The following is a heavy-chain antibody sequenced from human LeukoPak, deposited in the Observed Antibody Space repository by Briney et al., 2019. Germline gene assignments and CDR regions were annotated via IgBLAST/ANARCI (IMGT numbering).Heavy chain of an antibody. CDR1: GDSISSYY. V-gene: IGHV4-4*09. CDR2: IYTSGGT. J-gene: IGHJ4*02. D-gene: IGHD6-6*01. Sequence: PSETLSLTCTVSGDSISSYYWSWIRQPPGKGLEWIGYIYTSGGTNYIPSLKGRVTISIDSSKNQFSLKLSSVTAADSAVYYCARLTRLSTSPDRYYLDYWGQGTLVTVSS. CDR3: ARLTRLSTSPDRYYLDY.